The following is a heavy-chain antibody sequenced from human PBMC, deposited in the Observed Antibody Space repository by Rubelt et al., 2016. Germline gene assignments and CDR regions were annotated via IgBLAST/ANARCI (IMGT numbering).Heavy chain of an antibody. D-gene: IGHD6-19*01. CDR2: IIPILGIA. CDR1: GGTFSSYA. J-gene: IGHJ4*02. Sequence: QVQLVQSGAEVKKPGSSVKVSCKASGGTFSSYAISWVQQAPGQGLEWMGRIIPILGIANYAQKFQGRVTITADKSTSTAYMELSSLRAEDTAVYYCARVEAAVAGSPDWGQGTLVTVSS. CDR3: ARVEAAVAGSPD. V-gene: IGHV1-69*04.